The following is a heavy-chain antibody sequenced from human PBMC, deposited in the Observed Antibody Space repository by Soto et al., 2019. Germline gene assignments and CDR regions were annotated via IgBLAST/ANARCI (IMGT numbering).Heavy chain of an antibody. CDR2: IIPILGTA. D-gene: IGHD3-10*01. CDR1: GGTFSSYA. CDR3: ARGSGRICMDV. Sequence: QVQLVQSGAEVKKPGSSVKVSCKASGGTFSSYAISWVRQAPGQVLEWMGGIIPILGTANYAQKFQGRVTTTADESTSRSYMELSSLRSEDTAVYYCARGSGRICMDVWGQGTTVTVSS. J-gene: IGHJ6*02. V-gene: IGHV1-69*01.